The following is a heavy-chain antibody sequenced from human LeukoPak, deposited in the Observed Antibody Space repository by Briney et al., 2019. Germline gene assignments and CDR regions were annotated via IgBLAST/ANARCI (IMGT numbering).Heavy chain of an antibody. D-gene: IGHD1-14*01. J-gene: IGHJ4*02. CDR2: ISAYNDNT. V-gene: IGHV1-18*01. Sequence: ASVKVSCKASGYTFTSYGISWVRQAPGQGLEWMGWISAYNDNTNYAQKLQGRVTMTRDTSISTAYLELNRLTSDDTAVYYCARVLARYGNLDYWGQGILVTVSS. CDR3: ARVLARYGNLDY. CDR1: GYTFTSYG.